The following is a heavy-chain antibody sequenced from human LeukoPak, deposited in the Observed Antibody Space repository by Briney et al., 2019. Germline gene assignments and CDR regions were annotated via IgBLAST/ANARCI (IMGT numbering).Heavy chain of an antibody. CDR2: IYYSGST. D-gene: IGHD6-6*01. CDR1: GGSISSYY. Sequence: SETLSLTCTVSGGSISSYYWSWIRQPPGKGLEWIGYIYYSGSTNYHPALKSRVTISVDTSKNQFSLKLSSVTAADTAVYYCARGMYRSSSWFDPWGQGTLVTVSA. V-gene: IGHV4-59*08. CDR3: ARGMYRSSSWFDP. J-gene: IGHJ5*02.